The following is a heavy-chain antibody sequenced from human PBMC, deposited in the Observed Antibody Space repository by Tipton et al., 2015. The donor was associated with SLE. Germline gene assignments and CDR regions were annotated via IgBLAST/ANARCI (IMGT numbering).Heavy chain of an antibody. CDR2: IYYSGST. V-gene: IGHV4-39*02. D-gene: IGHD3-3*01. Sequence: TLSLTCTVSGGSISSSSYYWGWIRQPPGKGLEWIGSIYYSGSTYYNPSLKSRVTISVDTSKNQFSLKLSSVTAADTAVYYCAREYDFWSGGVDYWGQGTLVTVSS. J-gene: IGHJ4*02. CDR1: GGSISSSSYY. CDR3: AREYDFWSGGVDY.